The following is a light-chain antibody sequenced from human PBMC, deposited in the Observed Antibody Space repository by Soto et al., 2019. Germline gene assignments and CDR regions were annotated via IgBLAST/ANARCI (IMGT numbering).Light chain of an antibody. Sequence: QSALTQPASVSGSPGQSITISCTGTSSDVGGYNYVSWYQQHPGKAPKLVIYDVTNRPSGVSNRFSGSKSANTASRTISGLQAEDEADYYCTSYTSSSTHVVFGGGTKLTVL. CDR3: TSYTSSSTHVV. CDR1: SSDVGGYNY. J-gene: IGLJ2*01. V-gene: IGLV2-14*01. CDR2: DVT.